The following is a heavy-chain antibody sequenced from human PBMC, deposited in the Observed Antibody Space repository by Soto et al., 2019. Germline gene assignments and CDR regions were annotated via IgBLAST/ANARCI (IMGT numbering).Heavy chain of an antibody. J-gene: IGHJ6*02. CDR1: GGTISSYD. CDR2: IYSRGTT. CDR3: ATGRISRGLDV. Sequence: SGTLSLTCGVSGGTISSYDWSWIRKPPGKGLEWIGYIYSRGTTSDNPSLKSRATLLVDTSKNQFSLRLTSVTATDTAVYYCATGRISRGLDVWGQGTTVTVSS. V-gene: IGHV4-59*12.